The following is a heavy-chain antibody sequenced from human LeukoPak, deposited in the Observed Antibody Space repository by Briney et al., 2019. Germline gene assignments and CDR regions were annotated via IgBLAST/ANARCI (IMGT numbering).Heavy chain of an antibody. D-gene: IGHD3-10*01. Sequence: PGGSLRLSCAASGFTFSSYEMNWVRQAPGKGLEWVSYISSSGSTIYYADSVKGRFTISRDNAKNSLYLQMNSLRAEDTAVYYCARVMVRGVTSDLDYWGQGTLVTVSS. CDR2: ISSSGSTI. V-gene: IGHV3-48*03. J-gene: IGHJ4*02. CDR3: ARVMVRGVTSDLDY. CDR1: GFTFSSYE.